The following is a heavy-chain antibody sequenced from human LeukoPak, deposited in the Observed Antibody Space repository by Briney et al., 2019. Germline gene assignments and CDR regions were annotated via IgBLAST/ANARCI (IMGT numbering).Heavy chain of an antibody. J-gene: IGHJ3*02. CDR3: VRASVESGGAFDN. CDR1: GGSISTDY. V-gene: IGHV4-59*01. CDR2: VSFGGGT. D-gene: IGHD2-15*01. Sequence: PSETLSLTCTVSGGSISTDYWSWIRQPPGKGLDWIGYVSFGGGTNYNPSLKSRVITSADTSKNQFSLNLTSVTAADTAVYYCVRASVESGGAFDNWGQGTMVTVSS.